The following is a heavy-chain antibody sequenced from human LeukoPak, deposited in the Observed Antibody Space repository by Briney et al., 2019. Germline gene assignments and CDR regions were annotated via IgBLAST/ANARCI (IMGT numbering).Heavy chain of an antibody. J-gene: IGHJ4*02. V-gene: IGHV4-34*01. CDR2: INHSGST. D-gene: IGHD3-10*01. CDR3: ARGAVRGAEFDY. Sequence: PGGSLRPSCAASGFTISTYGMTWVRQPPGKGLEWIGEINHSGSTNYNPSLKSRVTISVDTSKNQFSLKLSSVTAADTAVYYCARGAVRGAEFDYWGQGTLVTVSS. CDR1: GFTISTYG.